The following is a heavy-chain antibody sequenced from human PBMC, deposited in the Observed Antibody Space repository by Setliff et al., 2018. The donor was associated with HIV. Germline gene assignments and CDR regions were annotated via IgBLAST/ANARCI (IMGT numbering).Heavy chain of an antibody. V-gene: IGHV4-34*12. Sequence: LSLTCAVYGGSFSGYYWSWIRQPPGKGLEWIGEIIHSGSTNYNPSLKSRVTISVDTSKNQFSLKLSSVTAADTAVYYCERRSGWSEDYWGQGTLVTVSS. J-gene: IGHJ4*02. CDR3: ERRSGWSEDY. CDR2: IIHSGST. D-gene: IGHD6-19*01. CDR1: GGSFSGYY.